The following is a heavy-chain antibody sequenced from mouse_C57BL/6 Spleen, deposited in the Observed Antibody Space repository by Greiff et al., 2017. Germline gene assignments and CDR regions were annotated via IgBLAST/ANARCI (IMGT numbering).Heavy chain of an antibody. CDR1: GYTFTSYY. V-gene: IGHV1-12*01. CDR3: AGASIYDGPAWFAD. J-gene: IGHJ3*01. CDR2: IYPGNGDT. D-gene: IGHD2-3*01. Sequence: QVQLQQSGAELVRPGASVKMSCKASGYTFTSYYMHWVKQTPRQGLEWIGSIYPGNGDTSYNQKFKGKATLTVDKSSSTAYMQLSSLTSEDSAVYYCAGASIYDGPAWFADWGQGTLVTVSA.